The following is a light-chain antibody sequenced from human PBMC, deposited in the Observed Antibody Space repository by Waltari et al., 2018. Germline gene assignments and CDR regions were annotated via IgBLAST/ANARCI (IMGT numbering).Light chain of an antibody. CDR2: VNSDGSH. Sequence: QLVLTQSPSASASLGASVKLTCTLSSGHSSNVIAWLQQQPEKGPRYLMKVNSDGSHSKGDKIPDRFSGSSSGTEHYLTISSLQSEDEADYYCQTGGHGTWVFSGGTKLTVL. J-gene: IGLJ3*02. CDR3: QTGGHGTWV. CDR1: SGHSSNV. V-gene: IGLV4-69*01.